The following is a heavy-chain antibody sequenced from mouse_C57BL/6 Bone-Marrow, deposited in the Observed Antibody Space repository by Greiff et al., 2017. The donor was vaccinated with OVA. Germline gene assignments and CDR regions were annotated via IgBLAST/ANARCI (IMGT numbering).Heavy chain of an antibody. Sequence: QVQLQQPGAELVKPGASVKLSCTASGYTFTSYWMPWVKQRPGQGLEWIGMIHPNSGSTNYNEKFKSKATLTVDKSSSTAYMQLSSLTSEDSAVYDCARTYDYDRDYYAMDYGGQGNAVTVS. CDR3: ARTYDYDRDYYAMDY. CDR2: IHPNSGST. J-gene: IGHJ4*01. D-gene: IGHD2-4*01. V-gene: IGHV1-64*01. CDR1: GYTFTSYW.